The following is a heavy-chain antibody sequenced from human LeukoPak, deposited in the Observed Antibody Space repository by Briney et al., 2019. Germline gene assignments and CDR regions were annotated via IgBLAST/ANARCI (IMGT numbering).Heavy chain of an antibody. Sequence: GASVKVSCKVSGYTLTQLSMHWVRQAPGKGLEWMGGFDPEDGETIYAQEFQGRVTMTEDTSTDTAYMELSSLRPEDTAVYYCATDRAIFGVAGFDYWGQGTLVTVSS. CDR3: ATDRAIFGVAGFDY. V-gene: IGHV1-24*01. J-gene: IGHJ4*02. D-gene: IGHD3-3*01. CDR2: FDPEDGET. CDR1: GYTLTQLS.